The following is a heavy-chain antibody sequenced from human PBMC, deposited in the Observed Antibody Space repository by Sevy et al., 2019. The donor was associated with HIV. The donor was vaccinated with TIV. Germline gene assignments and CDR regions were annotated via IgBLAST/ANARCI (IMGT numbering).Heavy chain of an antibody. CDR1: GFTFSPYW. J-gene: IGHJ4*02. Sequence: GGSLRLSCAASGFTFSPYWMTWVRQAPGKGLEWVANIRPDGSDKYYVDSVKGRFTISRDNAKNSLYLQMNSLRADDTAMYYCARGVGLDCWGKGALVTVSS. CDR2: IRPDGSDK. D-gene: IGHD1-26*01. CDR3: ARGVGLDC. V-gene: IGHV3-7*01.